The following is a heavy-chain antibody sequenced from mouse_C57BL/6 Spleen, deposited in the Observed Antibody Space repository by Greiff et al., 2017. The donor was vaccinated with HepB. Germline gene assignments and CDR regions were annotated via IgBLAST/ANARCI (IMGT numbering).Heavy chain of an antibody. CDR1: GYAFSSSW. CDR3: AREFPTGY. CDR2: IYPGDGDT. D-gene: IGHD4-1*02. Sequence: VQLQQSGPELVKPGASVKISCKASGYAFSSSWMNWVKQRPGKGLEWIGRIYPGDGDTNYNGKFKGKATLTADKSSSTAYMQLSSLKSEDSAVYFCAREFPTGYWGQGTSVTVSS. V-gene: IGHV1-82*01. J-gene: IGHJ4*01.